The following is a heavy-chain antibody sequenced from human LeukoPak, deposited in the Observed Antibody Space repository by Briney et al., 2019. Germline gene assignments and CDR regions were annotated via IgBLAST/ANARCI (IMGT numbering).Heavy chain of an antibody. D-gene: IGHD2/OR15-2a*01. V-gene: IGHV3-53*01. CDR2: IYSGGST. CDR3: ASATLVDAFDI. CDR1: GFTVSSNY. J-gene: IGHJ3*02. Sequence: PGGSLRLSCAASGFTVSSNYMSWARQAPGKGLEWVSVIYSGGSTYYADSVKGRFTISRDNSKNTLYLQMNSLRAEDTAVYYCASATLVDAFDIWGQGTMVTVSS.